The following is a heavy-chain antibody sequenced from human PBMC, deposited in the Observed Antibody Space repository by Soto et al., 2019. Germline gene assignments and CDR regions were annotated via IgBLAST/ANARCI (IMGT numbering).Heavy chain of an antibody. CDR1: GFSFSDYA. CDR2: VSWSGSNK. D-gene: IGHD2-15*01. CDR3: ARGLLVAFDI. V-gene: IGHV3-23*01. Sequence: PGGSLRLGCAACGFSFSDYATSWVCQAPGKGLEWVSVVSWSGSNKKYADSVKGRFTISRDNSKNTLYLQMNSLRAEDTAVYYCARGLLVAFDIWGQGTMVTVSS. J-gene: IGHJ3*02.